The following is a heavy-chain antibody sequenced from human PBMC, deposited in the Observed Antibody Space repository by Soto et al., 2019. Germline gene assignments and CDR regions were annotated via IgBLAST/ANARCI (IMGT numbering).Heavy chain of an antibody. CDR2: IYYSGST. Sequence: QVQLQESGPGLVKPSETLSLTCTVSGGSISSYYWSWIRQPPGKGLEWIGYIYYSGSTNYNPSLKSRVTLSVATSKNQFSLKLSSVTAADTAVYYCARITPGTATFDYWGQGTLVTVSS. J-gene: IGHJ4*02. V-gene: IGHV4-59*01. CDR1: GGSISSYY. CDR3: ARITPGTATFDY. D-gene: IGHD6-13*01.